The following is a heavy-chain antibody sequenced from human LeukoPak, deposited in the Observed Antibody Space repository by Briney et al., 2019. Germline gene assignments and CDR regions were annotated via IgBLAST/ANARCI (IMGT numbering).Heavy chain of an antibody. V-gene: IGHV3-30*03. Sequence: PGTSLRLSCAASGFTFTNYGMHWVRQAPGKGLEWVALITYDGYYKYYSDSVKGRFTISSDTSKNTLYLQMNSLRAEDTAVYYCAREQTTGTTLAAPGTLDCWGQGTLVTVSS. D-gene: IGHD1-1*01. J-gene: IGHJ4*02. CDR1: GFTFTNYG. CDR2: ITYDGYYK. CDR3: AREQTTGTTLAAPGTLDC.